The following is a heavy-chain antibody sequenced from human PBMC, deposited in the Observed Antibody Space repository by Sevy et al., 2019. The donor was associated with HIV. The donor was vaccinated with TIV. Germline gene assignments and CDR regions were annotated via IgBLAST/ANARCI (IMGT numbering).Heavy chain of an antibody. CDR3: AGGDAAWQSLDY. V-gene: IGHV1-2*04. CDR2: INPDNGGT. Sequence: ASVKVSCKASGYTFTGYYMHWVRQTPGQGLEWMGWINPDNGGTNYAQNFQGWVTMTRETSIRTVYMEMSRLRSDDTAVYYCAGGDAAWQSLDYWGRGTLVTVSS. CDR1: GYTFTGYY. D-gene: IGHD2-15*01. J-gene: IGHJ4*02.